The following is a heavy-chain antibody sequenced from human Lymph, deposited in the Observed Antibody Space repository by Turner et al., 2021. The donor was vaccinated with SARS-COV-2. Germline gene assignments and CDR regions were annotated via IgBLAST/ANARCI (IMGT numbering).Heavy chain of an antibody. Sequence: QLQLQESGPGLVKPSETLSLTFTVSGVSISSSSYYWGWIRQPRGKGLEWIGSISYSGSTYHNPSLKSRVTISVDTSKNHFSLKLSSVTAADTALYYCAIRRWLRGPSDYWGQGTLVTVSS. CDR1: GVSISSSSYY. D-gene: IGHD5-12*01. J-gene: IGHJ4*02. V-gene: IGHV4-39*02. CDR3: AIRRWLRGPSDY. CDR2: ISYSGST.